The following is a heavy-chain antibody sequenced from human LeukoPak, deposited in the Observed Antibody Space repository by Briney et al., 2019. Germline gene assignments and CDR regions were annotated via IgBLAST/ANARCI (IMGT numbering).Heavy chain of an antibody. V-gene: IGHV4-59*08. D-gene: IGHD1-26*01. J-gene: IGHJ4*02. CDR3: AKQSVATTPFDY. Sequence: SETLSLTCRVSGGSISGNYWSWIRQPPGKGLEWIGYIYYSGSTSYNPSLKSRVTMSVDASKNQFSLNLISVTAADTAVYNCAKQSVATTPFDYWGQGTLVTVSS. CDR1: GGSISGNY. CDR2: IYYSGST.